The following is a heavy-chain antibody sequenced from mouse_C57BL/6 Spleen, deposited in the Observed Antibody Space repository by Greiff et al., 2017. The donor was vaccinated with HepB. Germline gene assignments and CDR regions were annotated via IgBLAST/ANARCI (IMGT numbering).Heavy chain of an antibody. CDR3: ASGDYYGSSYVRYAMDY. D-gene: IGHD1-1*01. CDR2: IYPGDGDT. V-gene: IGHV1-82*01. CDR1: GYAFSSSW. J-gene: IGHJ4*01. Sequence: QVQLQQSGPELVKPGASVKISCKASGYAFSSSWMNWVKQRPGKGLEWIGRIYPGDGDTNYNGKFKGKATLTADKSSSTAYMQLSSLTSEDSAVYFCASGDYYGSSYVRYAMDYWGQGTSVTVSS.